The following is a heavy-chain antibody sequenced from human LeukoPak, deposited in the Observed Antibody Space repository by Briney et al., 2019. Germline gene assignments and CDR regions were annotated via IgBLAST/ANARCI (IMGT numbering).Heavy chain of an antibody. CDR3: AKEGCTGTNCYINC. CDR1: GFTFRDYA. Sequence: GGSLRLSCAASGFTFRDYAMSWVRQAPGKGLEWVSVIGGSGGSTYYADSVKGRFTISRDDSKNTLYLQMNSLRAEDTAVYHCAKEGCTGTNCYINCWGQGTLVTVSS. J-gene: IGHJ4*02. CDR2: IGGSGGST. D-gene: IGHD2-2*02. V-gene: IGHV3-23*01.